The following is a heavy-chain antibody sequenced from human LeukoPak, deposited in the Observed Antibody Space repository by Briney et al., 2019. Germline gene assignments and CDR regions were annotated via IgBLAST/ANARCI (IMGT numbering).Heavy chain of an antibody. CDR1: GGTFSSYA. J-gene: IGHJ4*02. Sequence: ASVKVSCKASGGTFSSYAISWVRQAPGQGLEWMGGIIPIFGTANYAQKFQGRVTITTDESTSTAYMELSSLRSEDTAVYYCARDRRVGTMVRGEGRWGQGTLVTVSS. D-gene: IGHD3-10*01. CDR3: ARDRRVGTMVRGEGR. V-gene: IGHV1-69*05. CDR2: IIPIFGTA.